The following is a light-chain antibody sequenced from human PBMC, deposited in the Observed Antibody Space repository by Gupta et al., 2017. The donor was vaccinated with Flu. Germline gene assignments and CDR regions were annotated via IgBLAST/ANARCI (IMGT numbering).Light chain of an antibody. CDR2: DTS. CDR1: TEAVTSNRW. Sequence: AVVNQELSLTVSTGGKASLTCASSTEAVTSNRWPYWFQQRPGQTPRTLIYDTSNQQSRTAARFADSLLGDKSALTLSGTQPEDEGNYYCLLSYCDFAVFGGGTKLTVL. CDR3: LLSYCDFAV. V-gene: IGLV7-46*01. J-gene: IGLJ2*01.